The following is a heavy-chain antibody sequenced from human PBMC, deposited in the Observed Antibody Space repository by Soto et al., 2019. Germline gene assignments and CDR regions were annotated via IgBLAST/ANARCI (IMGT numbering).Heavy chain of an antibody. Sequence: QVQLVQSGAEVKKPGASVKVSCKASGYTFTSYGISWVRQAPGQGLEWMGWISAYNGNTNYAQKLQGRVTMTTDTSAXTAYMELRSLRSDDTAVYYWARRARGSGSYQCFDYWGQGTLVTVSS. J-gene: IGHJ4*02. CDR2: ISAYNGNT. D-gene: IGHD3-10*01. CDR1: GYTFTSYG. CDR3: ARRARGSGSYQCFDY. V-gene: IGHV1-18*01.